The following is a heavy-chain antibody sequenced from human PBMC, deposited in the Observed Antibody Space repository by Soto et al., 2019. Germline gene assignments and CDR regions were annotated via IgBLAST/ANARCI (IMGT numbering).Heavy chain of an antibody. V-gene: IGHV1-18*01. J-gene: IGHJ1*01. CDR3: ARGGSTWSAEYYQH. D-gene: IGHD6-13*01. Sequence: QVQLVQSGAEVKKPGASVKVSCKASGYTFSNFGISWVRQAPGQGPEWMGWISGYNGNTKYAQTLQGRVTMTTDKSTTTAYMELRSLRSDDTAVYYCARGGSTWSAEYYQHWGQGTLVIVSS. CDR1: GYTFSNFG. CDR2: ISGYNGNT.